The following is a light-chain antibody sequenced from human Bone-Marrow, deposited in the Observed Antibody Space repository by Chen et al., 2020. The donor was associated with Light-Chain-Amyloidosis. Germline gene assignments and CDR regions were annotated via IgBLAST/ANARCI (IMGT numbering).Light chain of an antibody. CDR1: NIGSTS. J-gene: IGLJ3*02. V-gene: IGLV3-21*02. CDR2: DDS. CDR3: QVWDRSSDRPV. Sequence: SYVLTQPSSVSVAPGQTATIACGGNNIGSTSVHWYQQTPGQAPLLFVYDDSDRPSGIPARLSGSYSGNTATLTIRRVEAGDEADYYCQVWDRSSDRPVFGGGTKLTVL.